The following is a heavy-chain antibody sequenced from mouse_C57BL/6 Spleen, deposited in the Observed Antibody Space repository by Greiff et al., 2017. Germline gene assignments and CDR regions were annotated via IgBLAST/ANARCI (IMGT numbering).Heavy chain of an antibody. CDR3: AGGDYGPWFAY. J-gene: IGHJ3*01. CDR1: GYTFTDYY. D-gene: IGHD2-4*01. CDR2: INPYNGGT. Sequence: VQLQQSGPVLVKPGASVKMSCKASGYTFTDYYMNWVKQSHGKSLEWIGVINPYNGGTSYNQKFKGKATLTVDKSSSTAYMELNSLTSEDSAVYYCAGGDYGPWFAYWGQGTLVTVSA. V-gene: IGHV1-19*01.